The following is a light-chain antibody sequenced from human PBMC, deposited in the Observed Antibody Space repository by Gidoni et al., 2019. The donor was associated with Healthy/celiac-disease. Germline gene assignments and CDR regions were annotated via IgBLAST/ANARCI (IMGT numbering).Light chain of an antibody. V-gene: IGLV2-14*01. Sequence: QFALTQPAPGSGSPGQSSTISCTGTSTDVGGYNYVSWYQQHPGKAPKLMIYDVSNRPSGVSNRFSGSKSGNTASLTISGLQAEDEADYYCSSYTSSSTPYVVFGGGTKLTVL. J-gene: IGLJ2*01. CDR1: STDVGGYNY. CDR2: DVS. CDR3: SSYTSSSTPYVV.